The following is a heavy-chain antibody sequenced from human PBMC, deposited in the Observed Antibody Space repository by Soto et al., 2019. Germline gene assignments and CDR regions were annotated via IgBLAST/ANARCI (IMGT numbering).Heavy chain of an antibody. J-gene: IGHJ3*02. D-gene: IGHD2-15*01. Sequence: PSETLSLTCAVSGYSISSGYYGGWIRQPPGKGLEWIGSIYHSGSSYYNPTLKSRVTIAVDTSKNQFSLQLSSVTAADTAVYYCARAAGGGYCSGGSCYSRAFDIWGQGTMVTVSS. CDR3: ARAAGGGYCSGGSCYSRAFDI. CDR2: IYHSGSS. V-gene: IGHV4-38-2*01. CDR1: GYSISSGYY.